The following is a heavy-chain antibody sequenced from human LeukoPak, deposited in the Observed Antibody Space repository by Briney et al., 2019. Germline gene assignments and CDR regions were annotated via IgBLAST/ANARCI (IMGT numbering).Heavy chain of an antibody. V-gene: IGHV3-30-3*01. CDR3: AREWEGNRNY. D-gene: IGHD1-26*01. CDR2: ISYDGSNK. CDR1: GFTFSNHA. J-gene: IGHJ4*02. Sequence: GGSLRLSCEASGFTFSNHAMHWVRQAPGKGLEWVAVISYDGSNKYYADSVKGRFTISRDNSKNTLYLQMNSLRAEDTAVYYCAREWEGNRNYWGQGTLVTVSS.